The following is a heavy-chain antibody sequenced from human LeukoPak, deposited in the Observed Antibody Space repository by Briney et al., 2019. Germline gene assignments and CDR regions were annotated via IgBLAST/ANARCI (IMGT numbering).Heavy chain of an antibody. D-gene: IGHD1-14*01. CDR3: ARAPDARTQAGLDY. V-gene: IGHV3-7*03. Sequence: GGSLRLSCAASGFTFSSYWMSWVRQAPGKGLEWVANIKQDVSEKYYVDSVKGRFTISRDNAKNSLYLQMNSLRAEDTAVYYCARAPDARTQAGLDYWGQGTLVTVSS. CDR1: GFTFSSYW. CDR2: IKQDVSEK. J-gene: IGHJ4*02.